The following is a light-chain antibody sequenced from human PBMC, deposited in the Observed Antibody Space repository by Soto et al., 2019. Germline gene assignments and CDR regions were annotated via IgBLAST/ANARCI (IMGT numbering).Light chain of an antibody. CDR1: SSDVGGFNY. CDR3: SSYTSSDTLLYV. CDR2: EVS. V-gene: IGLV2-14*01. J-gene: IGLJ1*01. Sequence: QSVLSQPASVSGSPGQSITISCTATSSDVGGFNYVSWVQQHPGKAPKLMIYEVSNRPSGVSNRFSGSKSGNTASLTISGLQAEDEADYYCSSYTSSDTLLYVFGTGTKVTVL.